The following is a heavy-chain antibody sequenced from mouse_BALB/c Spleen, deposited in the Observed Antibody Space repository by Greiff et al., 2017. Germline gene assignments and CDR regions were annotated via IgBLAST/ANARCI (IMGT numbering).Heavy chain of an antibody. J-gene: IGHJ3*01. CDR2: ISNLAYSI. Sequence: EVKVVESGGGLVQPGGSRKLSCAASGFTFSDYGMAWVRQAPGKGPEWVAFISNLAYSIYYADTVTGRFTISRENAKNTLYLEMSSLRSEDTAMYYCARAGNYRYEGTWFAYWGQGTLVTVSA. V-gene: IGHV5-15*02. CDR3: ARAGNYRYEGTWFAY. D-gene: IGHD2-14*01. CDR1: GFTFSDYG.